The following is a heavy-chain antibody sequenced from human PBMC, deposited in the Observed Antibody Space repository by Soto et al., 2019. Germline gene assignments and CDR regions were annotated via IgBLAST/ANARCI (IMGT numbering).Heavy chain of an antibody. J-gene: IGHJ4*02. V-gene: IGHV1-2*02. CDR1: GYTFVDHY. CDR3: AKEDSSGYCYGTVTDY. CDR2: INPRNGDK. Sequence: ASVKVSCKTSGYTFVDHYLYWVRQAPGQGLEWMGWINPRNGDKKYAQKFQGRVTMIRDTIITTTYMDLSALTSDDTAVYYCAKEDSSGYCYGTVTDYWGQGTLVTVSS. D-gene: IGHD3-22*01.